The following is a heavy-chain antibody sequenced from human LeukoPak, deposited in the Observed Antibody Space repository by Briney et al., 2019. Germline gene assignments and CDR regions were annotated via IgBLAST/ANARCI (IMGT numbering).Heavy chain of an antibody. CDR3: ARVHGITGTFGLGDY. Sequence: RGESLKISCKGPGFTFTTYWVGWVRQMPGKGLEWMGIVYPGDSDTRYSPSFQGQVTISADKSISTAYLQWSSLKAPDTAMYYCARVHGITGTFGLGDYWGQGTPVTVSS. J-gene: IGHJ4*02. V-gene: IGHV5-51*01. D-gene: IGHD1-7*01. CDR1: GFTFTTYW. CDR2: VYPGDSDT.